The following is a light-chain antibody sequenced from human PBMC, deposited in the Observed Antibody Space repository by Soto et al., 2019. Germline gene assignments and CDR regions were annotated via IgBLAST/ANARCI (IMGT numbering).Light chain of an antibody. CDR2: GAS. V-gene: IGKV3-20*01. Sequence: EIVLTQSPGTLSLSPGERATLSCRASQTVSNNYLAWYQQKPGQAPRLVIYGASNRATGIPDRFSASGSGTDFTLTISSLQSEDFAVYYCQQYNNWPPLTFGGGTKVDIK. CDR1: QTVSNNY. CDR3: QQYNNWPPLT. J-gene: IGKJ4*01.